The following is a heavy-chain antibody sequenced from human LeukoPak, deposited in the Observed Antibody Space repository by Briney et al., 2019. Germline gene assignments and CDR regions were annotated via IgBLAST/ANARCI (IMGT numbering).Heavy chain of an antibody. D-gene: IGHD4-17*01. CDR3: ARDGTTTVTSSRYYYYGMDV. CDR2: IYSGGST. CDR1: GFTFSNYA. J-gene: IGHJ6*02. Sequence: RGSLRLSCAASGFTFSNYAMTWVRQAPGKGLEWVSVIYSGGSTYYADSVKGRFTISRDNSKNTLYLQMNSLRAEDTAVYYCARDGTTTVTSSRYYYYGMDVWGQGTTVTVSS. V-gene: IGHV3-66*01.